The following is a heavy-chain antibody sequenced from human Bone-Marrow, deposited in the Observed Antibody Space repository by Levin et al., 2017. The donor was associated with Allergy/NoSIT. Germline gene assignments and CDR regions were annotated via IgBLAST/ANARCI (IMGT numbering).Heavy chain of an antibody. CDR1: GYTFTDCY. V-gene: IGHV1-2*06. J-gene: IGHJ4*02. D-gene: IGHD4-17*01. CDR3: ARDSPTAVTTSLDY. CDR2: LYPHSGDT. Sequence: GESLKISCKASGYTFTDCYIHWVRQAPGQGLVWMGRLYPHSGDTISAQRFQGRVTMTSDASITTAYLEVSGLRSDDTAVYYCARDSPTAVTTSLDYWGQGTPLTVSS.